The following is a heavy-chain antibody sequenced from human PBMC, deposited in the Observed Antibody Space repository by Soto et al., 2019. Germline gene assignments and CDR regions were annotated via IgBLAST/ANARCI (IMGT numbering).Heavy chain of an antibody. J-gene: IGHJ4*01. V-gene: IGHV1-69*02. D-gene: IGHD3-10*01. CDR2: FNPILSMS. CDR3: ATSFGSGYRAFDY. Sequence: SVKVSCKASGDTFNFYTINWVRQAPGLGLEWMGRFNPILSMSNSALRFQGRVTLTADKSTSTAYMVLSSLRSDDTAVYYCATSFGSGYRAFDYWG. CDR1: GDTFNFYT.